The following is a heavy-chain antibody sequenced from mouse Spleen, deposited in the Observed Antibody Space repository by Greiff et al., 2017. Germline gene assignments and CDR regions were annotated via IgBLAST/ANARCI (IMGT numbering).Heavy chain of an antibody. V-gene: IGHV1-15*01. CDR2: IDPETGGT. J-gene: IGHJ4*01. CDR3: TRGGRMDY. Sequence: VKLQQSGAELVRPGASVTLSCKASGYTFTDYEMHWVKQTPVHGLEWIGAIDPETGGTAYNQKFKGKAILTADKSSSTAYMELRSLTSEDSAVYYCTRGGRMDYWGQGTSVTVSS. CDR1: GYTFTDYE.